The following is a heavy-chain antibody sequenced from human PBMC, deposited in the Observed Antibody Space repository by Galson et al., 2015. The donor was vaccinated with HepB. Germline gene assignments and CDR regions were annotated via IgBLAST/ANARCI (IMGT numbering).Heavy chain of an antibody. V-gene: IGHV3-30*18. CDR1: GFTFSSYG. D-gene: IGHD2-2*01. CDR3: AKVLQHYCSSTSCYLGTRSYYYYYMDV. CDR2: ISYDGSNK. J-gene: IGHJ6*03. Sequence: SLRLSCAASGFTFSSYGMHWVRQAPGKGLEWVAVISYDGSNKYYADSVKGRFTISRDNSKNTLYLQMNSLRAEDTAVYYCAKVLQHYCSSTSCYLGTRSYYYYYMDVWGKGTTVTVSS.